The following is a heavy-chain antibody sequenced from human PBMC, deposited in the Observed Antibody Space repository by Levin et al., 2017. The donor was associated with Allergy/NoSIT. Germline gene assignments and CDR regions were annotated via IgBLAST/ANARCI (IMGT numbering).Heavy chain of an antibody. CDR2: IYYSGST. J-gene: IGHJ4*02. Sequence: SETLSLTCTVSGGSISSSSYYWGWIRQPPGKGLEWIGSIYYSGSTYYNPSLKSRVTISVDTSKNQFSLKLSSVTAADTAVYYCARELVVPAAISFDYWGQGTLVTVSS. D-gene: IGHD2-2*01. CDR1: GGSISSSSYY. V-gene: IGHV4-39*01. CDR3: ARELVVPAAISFDY.